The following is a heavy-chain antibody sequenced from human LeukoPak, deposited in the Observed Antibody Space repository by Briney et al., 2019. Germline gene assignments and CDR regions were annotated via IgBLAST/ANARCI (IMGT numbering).Heavy chain of an antibody. CDR1: GGSISSSSYY. V-gene: IGHV4-39*07. CDR2: IYYSGST. J-gene: IGHJ4*02. CDR3: ARENSGSYREFDY. Sequence: SETLSLTCTVSGGSISSSSYYWGWIRQPPGKGLEWIGSIYYSGSTYYNPSLKSRVTMSVDTSKNQFSLKLSSVTAADTAVYYCARENSGSYREFDYWGQGTLVTVSS. D-gene: IGHD1-26*01.